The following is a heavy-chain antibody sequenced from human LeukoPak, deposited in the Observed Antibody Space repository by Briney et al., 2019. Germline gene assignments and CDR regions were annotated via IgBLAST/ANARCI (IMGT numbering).Heavy chain of an antibody. CDR3: ARRYEPYYYYGMDV. CDR2: IYHSGST. CDR1: GGSISSSNW. J-gene: IGHJ6*02. D-gene: IGHD5-12*01. Sequence: PSETLSLTCAVSGGSISSSNWWSWVRQPPGKGLEWIGEIYHSGSTNYNPSLKSRVTISVDKSKNQFSLKLSSVTAADTAVYYCARRYEPYYYYGMDVWGQGTTVTVSS. V-gene: IGHV4-4*02.